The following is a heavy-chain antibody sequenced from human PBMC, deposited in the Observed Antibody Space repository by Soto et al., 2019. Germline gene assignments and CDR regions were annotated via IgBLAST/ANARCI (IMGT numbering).Heavy chain of an antibody. Sequence: GGSLRLSCAASGFSFSGSARHWVRQASGKGLEWVGRIRSKANSYATAYAASVKGRFTITRDDSKNMAFLHVNSLKTDDSSVYYFTALSRLAWYSYCWFDYWGQGTLVTVSS. CDR3: TALSRLAWYSYCWFDY. CDR2: IRSKANSYAT. D-gene: IGHD6-13*01. V-gene: IGHV3-73*01. CDR1: GFSFSGSA. J-gene: IGHJ4*02.